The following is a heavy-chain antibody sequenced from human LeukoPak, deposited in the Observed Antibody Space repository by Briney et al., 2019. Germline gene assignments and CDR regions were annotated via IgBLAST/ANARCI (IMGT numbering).Heavy chain of an antibody. J-gene: IGHJ6*03. CDR3: ARGPFSCSSTSCYSGYMDV. Sequence: ASVTVSCKASGYTFTSYDINWVRQATGQGLEWMGWMNPNSGNTGYAQRFQGRVTITRNTSISTAYMELSSLRSEDTAVYYCARGPFSCSSTSCYSGYMDVWGKGTTVTVSS. CDR1: GYTFTSYD. D-gene: IGHD2-2*01. V-gene: IGHV1-8*03. CDR2: MNPNSGNT.